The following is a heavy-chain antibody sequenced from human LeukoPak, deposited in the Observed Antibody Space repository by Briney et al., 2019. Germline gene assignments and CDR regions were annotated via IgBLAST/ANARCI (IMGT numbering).Heavy chain of an antibody. V-gene: IGHV6-1*01. CDR1: GDSVSSNSAA. D-gene: IGHD5-12*01. J-gene: IGHJ6*02. CDR3: ARYGTEREEYYSGYDLVFCYYGMDV. Sequence: SQTLSLTCAISGDSVSSNSAAWNWIRQSPSRGLEWLGRTYYRSKWYNDYAVSVKSRITINPDTSKNQFSLQLNSVTPEDTAVYYCARYGTEREEYYSGYDLVFCYYGMDVWGQGTTVTVSS. CDR2: TYYRSKWYN.